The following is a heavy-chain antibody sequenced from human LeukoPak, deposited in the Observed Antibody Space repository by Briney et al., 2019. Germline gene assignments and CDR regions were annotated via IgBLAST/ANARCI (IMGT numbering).Heavy chain of an antibody. Sequence: PGESLKISCKASGYSFTSYWIAWVRQMPGKGLEWMGVIYPDYFDTRYSPSFQGQVTISADKSISTAFLQWSSLKASDTAIYYCARHGKLSASRNWFDPWGQGTLVTVSS. CDR2: IYPDYFDT. V-gene: IGHV5-51*01. CDR1: GYSFTSYW. CDR3: ARHGKLSASRNWFDP. D-gene: IGHD1-26*01. J-gene: IGHJ5*02.